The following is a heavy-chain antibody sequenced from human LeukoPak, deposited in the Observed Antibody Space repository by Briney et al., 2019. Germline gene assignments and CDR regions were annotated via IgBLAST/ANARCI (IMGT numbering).Heavy chain of an antibody. Sequence: ASVKVSCKASGFTFTSSAVQWVRQARGQRLEWIGWIVVGSGNTNYAQKFQERVTMTEDTSTDTAYMELSSLRSEDTAVYYCATDPHYYDSRFAMGYFQHWGQGTLVTVSS. CDR3: ATDPHYYDSRFAMGYFQH. D-gene: IGHD3-22*01. CDR2: IVVGSGNT. V-gene: IGHV1-58*01. CDR1: GFTFTSSA. J-gene: IGHJ1*01.